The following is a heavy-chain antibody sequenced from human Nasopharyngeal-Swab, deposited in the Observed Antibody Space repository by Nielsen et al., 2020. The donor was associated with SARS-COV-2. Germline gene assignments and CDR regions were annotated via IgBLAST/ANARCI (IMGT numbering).Heavy chain of an antibody. D-gene: IGHD2-2*01. CDR2: IKSKTDGGTT. V-gene: IGHV3-15*01. CDR3: TTVRFHCSSTSCYRWFDP. Sequence: WIRQPPGKGLEWVCRIKSKTDGGTTDYAAPVKGRFTISRDDSKNTLYLQMNSLKTEDTAVYYCTTVRFHCSSTSCYRWFDPWGQGTLVTVSS. J-gene: IGHJ5*02.